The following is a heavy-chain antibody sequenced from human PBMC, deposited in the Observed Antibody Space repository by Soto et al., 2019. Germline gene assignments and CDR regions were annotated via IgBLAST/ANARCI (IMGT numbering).Heavy chain of an antibody. D-gene: IGHD1-26*01. CDR3: AAEVRLVGATTGAFDI. Sequence: QMQLVQSGPEVKKPGTSVKVSCKASGFTFSSSAVQWVRQARGQGLEWIGWIVVSSGNTNYAQRFQERVTITRDMSTSTAYMELSSLSSDDTAVYYCAAEVRLVGATTGAFDIWGQGTMVSVSS. V-gene: IGHV1-58*01. J-gene: IGHJ3*02. CDR1: GFTFSSSA. CDR2: IVVSSGNT.